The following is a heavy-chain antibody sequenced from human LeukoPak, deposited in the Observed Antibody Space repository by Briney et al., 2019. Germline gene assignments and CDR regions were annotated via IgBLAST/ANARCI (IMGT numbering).Heavy chain of an antibody. CDR2: ISGSGGST. J-gene: IGHJ4*02. CDR1: GFTFSSYA. V-gene: IGHV3-23*01. D-gene: IGHD1-26*01. Sequence: GGSLRLSCAASGFTFSSYAMSWVRQAPGKGLEWVSAISGSGGSTYYADSVKGRFTISRDNSKNTLYLQMNSLRAEDTAVYYCAKTRGFGGSYLGSANDYWGQGTLVTVSS. CDR3: AKTRGFGGSYLGSANDY.